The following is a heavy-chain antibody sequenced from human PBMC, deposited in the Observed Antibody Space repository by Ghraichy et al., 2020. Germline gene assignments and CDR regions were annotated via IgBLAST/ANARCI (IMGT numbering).Heavy chain of an antibody. J-gene: IGHJ4*02. CDR3: ARHDSYGDYPDY. Sequence: SETLSLTCTVSGGSISSYYWSWIRQPPGKGLEWIGYIYTSGSTNYNPSLKSRVTISVDTSKNQFSLKLSSVTAADTAVYYCARHDSYGDYPDYWGQGTLVTVSS. CDR2: IYTSGST. CDR1: GGSISSYY. D-gene: IGHD4-17*01. V-gene: IGHV4-4*09.